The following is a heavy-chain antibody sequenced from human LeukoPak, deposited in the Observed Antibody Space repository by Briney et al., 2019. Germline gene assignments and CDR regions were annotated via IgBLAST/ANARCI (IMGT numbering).Heavy chain of an antibody. J-gene: IGHJ4*02. CDR2: IKQDGSEK. D-gene: IGHD6-6*01. Sequence: GGSLRLSCAASGFTFSSYWMSWVRQAPGKGLEWVANIKQDGSEKYYVDSVKGRFTISRDNAKNSLYLQMSSLRAEDTAVYYCARGDGSSSGLYFHYWGQGTLVTVSS. CDR3: ARGDGSSSGLYFHY. V-gene: IGHV3-7*01. CDR1: GFTFSSYW.